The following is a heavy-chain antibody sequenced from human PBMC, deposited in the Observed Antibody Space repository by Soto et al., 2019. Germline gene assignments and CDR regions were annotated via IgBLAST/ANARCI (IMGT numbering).Heavy chain of an antibody. CDR2: IIPILGIA. CDR1: GGTFSSYT. J-gene: IGHJ6*02. V-gene: IGHV1-69*02. D-gene: IGHD2-2*01. Sequence: ASVKVSCKASGGTFSSYTISWVRQAPGQGLEWIGRIIPILGIANYAQKFQGRVTITADKSTSTAYMELSSLRSEDTAVYYCARVGCSSTSCYASYYYYGMDVWGQGTTVTVSS. CDR3: ARVGCSSTSCYASYYYYGMDV.